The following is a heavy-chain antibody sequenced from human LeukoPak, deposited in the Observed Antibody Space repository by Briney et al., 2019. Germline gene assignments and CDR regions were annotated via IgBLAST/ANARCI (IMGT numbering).Heavy chain of an antibody. CDR2: ITWNGGSK. CDR1: GFTFDDYG. D-gene: IGHD3-22*01. CDR3: ARAGDDSDSYFDY. J-gene: IGHJ4*02. V-gene: IGHV3-20*04. Sequence: GGSLRLSCAASGFTFDDYGMSWVRQAPGKGLEWVAVITWNGGSKGYEDSVKGRFTISRDNAKNSLYLQMNSLRADDTALYYCARAGDDSDSYFDYWGQGTLVTVSS.